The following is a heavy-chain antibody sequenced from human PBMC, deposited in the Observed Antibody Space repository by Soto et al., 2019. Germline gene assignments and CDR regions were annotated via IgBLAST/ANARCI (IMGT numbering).Heavy chain of an antibody. D-gene: IGHD3-16*01. Sequence: QVQLQESGPGLVKPSETLSLTCTVSGDSINSGNYYWSWIRQSPGKGLEWLGYVFYTGSTNHNPPLTGRGTFSAGMSRKQSSLRLKSVTAADTGVYYCARETRSLGAPYHYYGLDVLGQGTTVTVSS. J-gene: IGHJ6*02. CDR1: GDSINSGNYY. CDR2: VFYTGST. CDR3: ARETRSLGAPYHYYGLDV. V-gene: IGHV4-61*01.